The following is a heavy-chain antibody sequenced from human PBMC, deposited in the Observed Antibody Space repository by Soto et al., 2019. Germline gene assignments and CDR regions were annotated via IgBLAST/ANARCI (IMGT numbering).Heavy chain of an antibody. Sequence: QVQLVQSGAEVKMPGSSVRVSCKASGGSFSKYGISWVRQAPGQGLEWMGGIIPMFGIGNYAEKFLGRVTITADESTSTSHLELSSLRSEDTAVYFCASGYRENYFYAMDVWGQGPTVTVSS. CDR3: ASGYRENYFYAMDV. CDR2: IIPMFGIG. CDR1: GGSFSKYG. J-gene: IGHJ6*02. V-gene: IGHV1-69*01. D-gene: IGHD6-25*01.